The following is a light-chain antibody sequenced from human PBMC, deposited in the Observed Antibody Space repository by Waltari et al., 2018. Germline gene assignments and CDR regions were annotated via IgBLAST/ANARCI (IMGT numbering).Light chain of an antibody. CDR3: QQYNNWSGT. CDR2: GAS. Sequence: EIVMTQSPATLPVAPGESTTLSCSDSQRVSSHLAWYQQKPGQAPRLLIYGASTRATGIPARFSGSGSGTEFTLTISSLQSEDFAVYYCQQYNNWSGTFGQGTKVEIK. CDR1: QRVSSH. J-gene: IGKJ1*01. V-gene: IGKV3-15*01.